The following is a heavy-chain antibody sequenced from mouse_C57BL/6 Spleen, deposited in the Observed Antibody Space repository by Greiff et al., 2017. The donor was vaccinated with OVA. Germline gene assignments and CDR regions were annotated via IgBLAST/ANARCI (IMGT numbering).Heavy chain of an antibody. J-gene: IGHJ4*01. CDR3: ARSHYDGYSYAMDY. CDR1: GFTFTDYY. V-gene: IGHV7-3*01. CDR2: IRNKANGYTT. D-gene: IGHD2-3*01. Sequence: DVMLVESGGGLVQPGGSLSLSCAASGFTFTDYYMSWVRQPPGKALEWLGFIRNKANGYTTEYSASVKGRFTISRDNSQSILYLQMNALRAEDSATYYCARSHYDGYSYAMDYWGQGTSVTVSS.